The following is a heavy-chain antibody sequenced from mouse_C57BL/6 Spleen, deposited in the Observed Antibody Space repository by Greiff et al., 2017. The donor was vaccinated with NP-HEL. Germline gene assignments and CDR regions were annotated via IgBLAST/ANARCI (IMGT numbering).Heavy chain of an antibody. J-gene: IGHJ3*01. CDR1: GFTFTDYY. V-gene: IGHV7-3*01. CDR2: IRNKANGYTT. D-gene: IGHD2-1*01. CDR3: ARSNGNYGWFAY. Sequence: EVKVVESGGGLVQPGGSLSLSCAASGFTFTDYYMSWVRQPPGKALEWLGFIRNKANGYTTEYSASVKGRFTISRDNSQSILYLQMNALRAEDSATYYCARSNGNYGWFAYWGQGTLVTVSA.